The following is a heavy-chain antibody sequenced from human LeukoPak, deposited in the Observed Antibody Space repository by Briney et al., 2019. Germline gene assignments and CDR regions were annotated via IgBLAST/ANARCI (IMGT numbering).Heavy chain of an antibody. D-gene: IGHD3-10*01. CDR2: IDLSDSYT. CDR1: GYNFDNYW. CDR3: ARHYYGSGSYSHFDY. V-gene: IGHV5-10-1*01. Sequence: GESRRISCQGSGYNFDNYWITWLRQMPGKGLEWMGKIDLSDSYTSYSPSFQGHVTISADKSISTAYLQWSSLKASDSAIYYCARHYYGSGSYSHFDYWGQGTLVTVSS. J-gene: IGHJ4*02.